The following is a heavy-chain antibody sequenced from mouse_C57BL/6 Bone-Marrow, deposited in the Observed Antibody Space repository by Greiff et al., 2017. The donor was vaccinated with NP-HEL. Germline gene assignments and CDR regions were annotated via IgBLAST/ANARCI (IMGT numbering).Heavy chain of an antibody. J-gene: IGHJ2*01. CDR2: ISDGGSYT. CDR3: ARDGLDY. V-gene: IGHV5-4*01. Sequence: VQLKESGGGLVKPGGSLKLSCAASGFTFSSYAMSWVRQTPEKRLAWVATISDGGSYTYYPDNVKGRFTISRDNAKNNLYLQMSHLKSEDTAVYYCARDGLDYWGQGTTLTVSS. CDR1: GFTFSSYA.